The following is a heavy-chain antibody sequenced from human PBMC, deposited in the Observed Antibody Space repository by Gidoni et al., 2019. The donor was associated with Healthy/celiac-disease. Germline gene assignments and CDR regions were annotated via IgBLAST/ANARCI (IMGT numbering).Heavy chain of an antibody. V-gene: IGHV3-23*01. D-gene: IGHD3-22*01. Sequence: VQLLESGGGLVQAGGSLRLSCAASGFTSRRYTMCWVRQAPGKGREWVSGICVSASTTYYADPVTRLFTTSRDDSKNSLDLQMTSLGAEDTAVDCCAKDGGAYYCDSSGYDAFDIWGQGTMVTVAS. CDR1: GFTSRRYT. CDR3: AKDGGAYYCDSSGYDAFDI. J-gene: IGHJ3*02. CDR2: ICVSASTT.